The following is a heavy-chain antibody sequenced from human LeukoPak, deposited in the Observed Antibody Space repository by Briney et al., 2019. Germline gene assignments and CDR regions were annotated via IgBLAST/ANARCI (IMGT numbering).Heavy chain of an antibody. J-gene: IGHJ4*02. CDR1: GYTFTSYG. D-gene: IGHD6-13*01. V-gene: IGHV1-18*01. CDR3: ARVGAAAGQNTPDY. CDR2: ISAYNGNT. Sequence: GASVKVSYKASGYTFTSYGISWVRQAPGQGLEWMGWISAYNGNTNYAQKLQGRVTMTTDTSTSTAYMELRSLRSDDTAVYYCARVGAAAGQNTPDYWGQGTLVTVSS.